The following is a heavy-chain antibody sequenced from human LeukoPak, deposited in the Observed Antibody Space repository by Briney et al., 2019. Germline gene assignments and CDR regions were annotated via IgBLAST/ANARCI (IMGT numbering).Heavy chain of an antibody. CDR1: GYSISSGYY. J-gene: IGHJ4*02. CDR2: IYHSGST. CDR3: ARGEGN. Sequence: SETLSLTCTVSGYSISSGYYWGWILQPPGKGLEWIGSIYHSGSTYYNPSLKSRVTISVDTSKNQFSLKLSSVTAADTAVYYCARGEGNWGQGTLVTVSS. V-gene: IGHV4-38-2*02.